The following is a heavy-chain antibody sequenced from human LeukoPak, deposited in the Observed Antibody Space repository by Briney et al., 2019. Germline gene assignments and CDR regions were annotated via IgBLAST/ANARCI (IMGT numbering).Heavy chain of an antibody. V-gene: IGHV3-23*01. J-gene: IGHJ4*02. CDR3: APLQLEFDY. D-gene: IGHD5-24*01. CDR2: ISGSGGST. CDR1: GFTFSSYA. Sequence: PGGSLRLSCAASGFTFSSYAMSWVRQAPGKGLEWVSAISGSGGSTYYADSVKGRFTISRDNAKNSLYLQMNSLRAEDTAVYYCAPLQLEFDYWGQGTLVTVSS.